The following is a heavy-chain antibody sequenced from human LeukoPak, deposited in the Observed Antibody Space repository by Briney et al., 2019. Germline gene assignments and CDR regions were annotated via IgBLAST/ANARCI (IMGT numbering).Heavy chain of an antibody. V-gene: IGHV1-18*01. D-gene: IGHD2-15*01. Sequence: ASVKVSCKASGYTFTSYGISWVRQAPGQGLEWMGWISAYNGNTNYAQKLQGRVTMTTDTSTSTAHMELRSLRSDDTAVYYCARDLYCSGGSCYRLFDYWGQGTLVTVSS. CDR1: GYTFTSYG. J-gene: IGHJ4*02. CDR2: ISAYNGNT. CDR3: ARDLYCSGGSCYRLFDY.